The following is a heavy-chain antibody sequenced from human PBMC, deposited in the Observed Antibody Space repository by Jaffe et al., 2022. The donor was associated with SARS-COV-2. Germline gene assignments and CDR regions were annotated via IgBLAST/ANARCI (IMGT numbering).Heavy chain of an antibody. CDR2: IYYSGST. V-gene: IGHV4-59*01. D-gene: IGHD2-2*01. CDR1: GGSISGYY. J-gene: IGHJ1*01. Sequence: QVLLQVSGPGLVKPSETLSLTCTVSGGSISGYYWNWIRQPPGKGLEWIGSIYYSGSTDFTPSLSSRVTMSVDTSKNQFSLKLNSVTAADTAVYYCGRSRVPGAPGLWGQGTLVTVSS. CDR3: GRSRVPGAPGL.